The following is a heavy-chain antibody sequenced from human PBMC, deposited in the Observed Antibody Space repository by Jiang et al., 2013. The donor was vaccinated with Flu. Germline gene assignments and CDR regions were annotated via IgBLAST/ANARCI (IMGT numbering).Heavy chain of an antibody. J-gene: IGHJ5*02. D-gene: IGHD2-2*01. CDR1: YY. V-gene: IGHV4-59*01. CDR3: ARVKSAADYNNWFDP. CDR2: SITVGST. Sequence: YYWSWIRQPQGRDWSGLGISITVGSTNYNPSLKSRVTMSVDTSKNQFSLKLSSVTAADTAVYYCARVKSAADYNNWFDPWGRGNPGHRLL.